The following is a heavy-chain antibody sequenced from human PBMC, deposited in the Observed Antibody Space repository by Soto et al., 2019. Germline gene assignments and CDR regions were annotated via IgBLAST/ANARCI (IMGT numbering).Heavy chain of an antibody. CDR2: IIPILGIA. CDR3: AREKYSSSWWFDY. CDR1: GGTFSSYT. Sequence: ASVKVSCKASGGTFSSYTISWVRQAPGQGLEWMGRIIPILGIANYAQKFHGRVTITADKSTSTAYMELSSLRSEDTAVYYCAREKYSSSWWFDYWGQGTLVTVSS. V-gene: IGHV1-69*04. J-gene: IGHJ4*02. D-gene: IGHD6-13*01.